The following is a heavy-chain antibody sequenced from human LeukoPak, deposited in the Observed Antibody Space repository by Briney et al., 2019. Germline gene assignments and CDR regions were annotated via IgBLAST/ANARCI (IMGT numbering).Heavy chain of an antibody. CDR2: ISSTSSAI. CDR3: AGSYTYDILSGLPGY. CDR1: GFTFSSYS. Sequence: GGSLRLSCVASGFTFSSYSMNWVRQAPGMGQEWVSYISSTSSAIYYADSVKGRFTISRDNAKNSLYLQMNSLRDEDTAVYYCAGSYTYDILSGLPGYWGQGTLVTVSS. D-gene: IGHD3-9*01. V-gene: IGHV3-48*02. J-gene: IGHJ4*02.